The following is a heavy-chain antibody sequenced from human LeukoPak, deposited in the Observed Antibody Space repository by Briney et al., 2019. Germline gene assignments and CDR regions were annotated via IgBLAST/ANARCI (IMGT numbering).Heavy chain of an antibody. V-gene: IGHV3-30*02. CDR2: IRYDGSNK. Sequence: GGSLRLSCAASGFTFSSYGMHWVRQAPGKGLEWVAFIRYDGSNKYYADSVKGRFTISRDNSKNTLYLQMNSLRAEDTAVYYCAKDAGSGSPWGWFDPWGQGTRVTVSP. CDR3: AKDAGSGSPWGWFDP. J-gene: IGHJ5*02. D-gene: IGHD3-10*01. CDR1: GFTFSSYG.